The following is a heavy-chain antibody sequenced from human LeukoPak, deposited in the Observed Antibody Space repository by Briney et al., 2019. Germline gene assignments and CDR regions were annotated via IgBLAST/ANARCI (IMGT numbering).Heavy chain of an antibody. Sequence: ASVKVSCKAYGYTFTSYGISWVRQAPGQGLEWMGWISAYNGNTNYAQKLQGRVTMTTDTSTSTAYMELRSLRSDDTAVYYCARVVYSGYDSRDYYYMDVWGKGTTVTVSS. V-gene: IGHV1-18*01. CDR1: GYTFTSYG. J-gene: IGHJ6*03. CDR3: ARVVYSGYDSRDYYYMDV. D-gene: IGHD5-12*01. CDR2: ISAYNGNT.